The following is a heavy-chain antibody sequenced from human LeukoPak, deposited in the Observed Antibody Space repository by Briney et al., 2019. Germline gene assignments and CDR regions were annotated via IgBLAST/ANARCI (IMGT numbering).Heavy chain of an antibody. J-gene: IGHJ3*02. CDR2: ISSSSSYI. CDR1: GFTFSSYS. D-gene: IGHD3-22*01. CDR3: AGEYYYDSSGPDAFDI. V-gene: IGHV3-21*01. Sequence: GGSLRLSCAASGFTFSSYSMNWVRQAPGKGLEWVSSISSSSSYIYYADSVKGRFTISRDNAKNSLYLQMNSLRAEDTAVYYCAGEYYYDSSGPDAFDIWGQGTMVTASS.